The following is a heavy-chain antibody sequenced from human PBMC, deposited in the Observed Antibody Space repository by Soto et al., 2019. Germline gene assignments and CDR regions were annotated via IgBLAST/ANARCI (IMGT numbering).Heavy chain of an antibody. Sequence: QVQLVQSGAEVKKPGASVKVSCKASGYTFTSYGIRWVRQAPGQGLEWMGWISAYNGNTNYAQKLQGRVTMTTDTPTRTAYMELRSLRSDDTAVYYCARGPYSGSYYAFPHDYWGQGTLVTVSS. D-gene: IGHD1-26*01. CDR2: ISAYNGNT. J-gene: IGHJ4*02. V-gene: IGHV1-18*01. CDR3: ARGPYSGSYYAFPHDY. CDR1: GYTFTSYG.